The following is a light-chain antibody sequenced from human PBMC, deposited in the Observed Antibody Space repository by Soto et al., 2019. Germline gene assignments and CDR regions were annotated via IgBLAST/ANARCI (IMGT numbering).Light chain of an antibody. V-gene: IGKV1-12*01. CDR3: QHTYNFPHT. J-gene: IGKJ2*01. CDR2: GAS. Sequence: DVQMTQTPSSVSASVGDRVTITCRASERIGSWLAWYQQKPGKDPTLLIYGASNLQGEDSSRFSRSESDTDFALPISSLQPEDLSTYYCQHTYNFPHTFSQATKVEFK. CDR1: ERIGSW.